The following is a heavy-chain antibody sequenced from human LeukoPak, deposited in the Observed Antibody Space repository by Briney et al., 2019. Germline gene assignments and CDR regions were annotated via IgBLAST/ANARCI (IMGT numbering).Heavy chain of an antibody. J-gene: IGHJ5*02. CDR2: IIPIFGTP. V-gene: IGHV1-69*01. CDR1: EGTFSSYA. D-gene: IGHD3-16*01. Sequence: SSVKVSCKASEGTFSSYAISWVRQAPGQGLEWMGGIIPIFGTPNYAQKFQGRVTITADESTSTAYMELRSLRSEDTAVYYCARDISIMITFGGVIDSNWFDPWGQGTLVTVSS. CDR3: ARDISIMITFGGVIDSNWFDP.